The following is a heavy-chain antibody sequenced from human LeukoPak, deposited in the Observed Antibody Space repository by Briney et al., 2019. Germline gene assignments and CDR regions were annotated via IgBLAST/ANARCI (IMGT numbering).Heavy chain of an antibody. J-gene: IGHJ4*02. D-gene: IGHD3-10*01. CDR3: ARDDDYFGSGNYSPFDY. CDR1: GFTFSGYT. V-gene: IGHV3-64*01. Sequence: GGSLRLSCAASGFTFSGYTMHWVRQAPGKGLEYVSGISNNGGSTFYANSVKGRFTISRDNSKNTLYLQMGSLRAEDTAVYYCARDDDYFGSGNYSPFDYWGQGTLVTVSS. CDR2: ISNNGGST.